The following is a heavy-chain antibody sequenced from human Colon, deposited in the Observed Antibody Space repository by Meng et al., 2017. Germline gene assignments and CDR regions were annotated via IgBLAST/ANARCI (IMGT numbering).Heavy chain of an antibody. J-gene: IGHJ4*02. V-gene: IGHV1-2*06. D-gene: IGHD2-21*02. Sequence: VQLVQSGAEVKKPGALVKVSLRASGYTLTGHYMHWVRQAPGQGLEWMGRINPDRGDTNYAQKFQGRVTLTRDTSINTAYMELTGLRSDDTAVYYCAKIHLGDSGLDYWGQGTLVTVSS. CDR1: GYTLTGHY. CDR2: INPDRGDT. CDR3: AKIHLGDSGLDY.